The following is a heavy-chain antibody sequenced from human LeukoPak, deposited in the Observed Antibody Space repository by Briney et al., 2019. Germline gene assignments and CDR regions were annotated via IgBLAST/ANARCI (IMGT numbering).Heavy chain of an antibody. J-gene: IGHJ4*02. CDR2: ISYDGSNK. CDR1: GFTFSSYG. Sequence: QPGGSLRLSCAASGFTFSSYGMHWVRQAPGKGLEWVAVISYDGSNKYYAGSVKGRFTISRDNSKNTLYLQMNSLRAEDAAVYYCAKDLELTLYVPDFDYWGQGTLVTVSS. CDR3: AKDLELTLYVPDFDY. V-gene: IGHV3-30*18. D-gene: IGHD5/OR15-5a*01.